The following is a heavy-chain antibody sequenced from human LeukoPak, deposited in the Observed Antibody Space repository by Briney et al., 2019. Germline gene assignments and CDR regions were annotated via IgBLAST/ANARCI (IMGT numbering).Heavy chain of an antibody. D-gene: IGHD3-10*01. CDR1: GASISGYY. CDR2: IYYTGST. Sequence: SETLSLTCTVSGASISGYYWSWIRQPPGKRLEWIGYIYYTGSTKYNPSLKSRVTMSVDTSKNQFSLKLSSVTAADTAVYYCARDSGTTGEVKFDPWGQGTLVTVSS. J-gene: IGHJ5*02. V-gene: IGHV4-59*12. CDR3: ARDSGTTGEVKFDP.